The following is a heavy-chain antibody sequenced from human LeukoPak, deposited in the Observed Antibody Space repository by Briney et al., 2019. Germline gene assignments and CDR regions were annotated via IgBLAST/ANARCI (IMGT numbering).Heavy chain of an antibody. CDR2: ISWNSGSI. CDR3: AKGLDDSSGYNTQAFDY. CDR1: GFTFDDYA. D-gene: IGHD3-22*01. V-gene: IGHV3-9*01. J-gene: IGHJ4*02. Sequence: GGSLRLSCAASGFTFDDYAMHWVRQAPGKGLEWVSGISWNSGSIGYADSVKGRFAVSRDNAKNSLYLLMSSLRAEDTALYFCAKGLDDSSGYNTQAFDYWGQGTLVTVSS.